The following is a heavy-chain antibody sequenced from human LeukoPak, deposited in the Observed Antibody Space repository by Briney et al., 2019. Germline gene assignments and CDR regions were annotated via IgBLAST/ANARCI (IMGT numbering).Heavy chain of an antibody. D-gene: IGHD4-4*01. Sequence: GGSLRLSCAASGFTFSSYAMSWVRQAPGKGLEWVSAISGSGGSTYYADSVKGRFTISRDNSKNTLYLQMNSLRAEDTAVYYCANGKDYDYSNYYYYYGMDVWGQRTTVTVSS. J-gene: IGHJ6*02. CDR3: ANGKDYDYSNYYYYYGMDV. CDR1: GFTFSSYA. V-gene: IGHV3-23*01. CDR2: ISGSGGST.